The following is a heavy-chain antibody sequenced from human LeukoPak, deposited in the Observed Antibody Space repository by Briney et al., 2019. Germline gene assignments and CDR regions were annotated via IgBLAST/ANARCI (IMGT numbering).Heavy chain of an antibody. CDR2: INPNSGGT. D-gene: IGHD3-3*01. V-gene: IGHV1-2*02. J-gene: IGHJ5*02. CDR1: GYTFTGYY. Sequence: ASVKVSCKTSGYTFTGYYMHWVRQAPGQGLEWMGWINPNSGGTNYAQKFQGRVTMTRDTSISTAYMELSRLRSDDTAVYYCARAKPPYYDFWSGYSAIPISGFDPWGQGALVTVSS. CDR3: ARAKPPYYDFWSGYSAIPISGFDP.